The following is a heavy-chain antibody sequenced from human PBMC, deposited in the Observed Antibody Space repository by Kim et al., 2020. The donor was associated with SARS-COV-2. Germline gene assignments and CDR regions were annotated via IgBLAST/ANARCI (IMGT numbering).Heavy chain of an antibody. V-gene: IGHV3-23*01. Sequence: GGSLRLSCAASGFSFSTYDMSWVRQAPGKGLEWVSAITGRDGSTFYADSVKGRFTISRDNSKNTLFLQLNSLRAEDTALYYCARESSRSADYWGQGTLVT. CDR2: ITGRDGST. CDR3: ARESSRSADY. D-gene: IGHD2-2*01. J-gene: IGHJ4*02. CDR1: GFSFSTYD.